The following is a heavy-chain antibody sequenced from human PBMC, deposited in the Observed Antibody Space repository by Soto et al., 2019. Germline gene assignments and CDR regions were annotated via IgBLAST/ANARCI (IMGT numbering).Heavy chain of an antibody. CDR2: INPYSGGT. CDR1: GYTFTDHY. J-gene: IGHJ4*02. Sequence: VASVKVSCKASGYTFTDHYIHWLRQAPGQSLKWMGWINPYSGGTHFARKFQDRVTMARDTSVSTAYMELSSLKSDDTAVYYCARPKYGETYFDSWGQGTVVTVSS. CDR3: ARPKYGETYFDS. V-gene: IGHV1-2*02. D-gene: IGHD2-21*01.